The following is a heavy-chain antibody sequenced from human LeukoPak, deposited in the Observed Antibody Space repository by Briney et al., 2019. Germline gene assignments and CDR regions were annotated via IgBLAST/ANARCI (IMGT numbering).Heavy chain of an antibody. CDR3: AKTTVTSLLDY. J-gene: IGHJ4*02. Sequence: GGSLRLSCAACGFSVRNNYMSWVRQAPGKGLEWVSFIKTGGSTYYADSVKGRFTISRDNSKNTLYLQMNSLRVEDTAVYYCAKTTVTSLLDYWGLGTLVTVSS. CDR1: GFSVRNNY. CDR2: IKTGGST. V-gene: IGHV3-66*01. D-gene: IGHD4-17*01.